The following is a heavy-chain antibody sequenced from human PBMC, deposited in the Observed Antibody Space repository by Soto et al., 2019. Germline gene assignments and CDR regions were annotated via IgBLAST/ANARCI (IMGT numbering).Heavy chain of an antibody. CDR1: GVSMSIGTDY. Sequence: SETLSLTCNVSGVSMSIGTDYWGWIRQPPGKGLEWIGNIHYSGSTYYSPSLESRISISVDTSKNQFSLKLSSVTAADTAVYYCAGTSGTFYTPIDYWGKGTLVTVSS. V-gene: IGHV4-39*07. D-gene: IGHD2-2*02. J-gene: IGHJ4*02. CDR3: AGTSGTFYTPIDY. CDR2: IHYSGST.